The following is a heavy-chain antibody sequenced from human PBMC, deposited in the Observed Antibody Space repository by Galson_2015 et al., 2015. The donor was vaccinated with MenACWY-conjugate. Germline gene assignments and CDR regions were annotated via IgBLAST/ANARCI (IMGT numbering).Heavy chain of an antibody. V-gene: IGHV1-3*01. Sequence: SVKVSCKASGYTFTSYAMHWVRQAPGQRLEWMGWINAGNGYTKYSQKFQGRVTITRDTSASTAYMELSSLRSEDTAVYYCARVGVVAGTSNAFDIWGQGTMVTVSS. CDR1: GYTFTSYA. D-gene: IGHD6-19*01. J-gene: IGHJ3*02. CDR3: ARVGVVAGTSNAFDI. CDR2: INAGNGYT.